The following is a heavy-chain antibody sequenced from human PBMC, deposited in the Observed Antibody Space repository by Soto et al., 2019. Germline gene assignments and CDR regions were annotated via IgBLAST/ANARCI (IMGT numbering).Heavy chain of an antibody. Sequence: PSETLSLTCTVSGGSISSYYWSWIRQPPGKGLEWIGYIYYSGSTNYNPSLKSRVTISVDTSKNQFSLKLSSVTAADTATYYCARSLVNGTYEAFDIWGQGTMVTVSS. V-gene: IGHV4-59*01. D-gene: IGHD6-13*01. CDR1: GGSISSYY. CDR2: IYYSGST. J-gene: IGHJ3*02. CDR3: ARSLVNGTYEAFDI.